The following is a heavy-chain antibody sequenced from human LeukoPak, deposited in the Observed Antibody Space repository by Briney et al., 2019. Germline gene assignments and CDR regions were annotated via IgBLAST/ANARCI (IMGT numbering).Heavy chain of an antibody. J-gene: IGHJ4*02. V-gene: IGHV1-18*01. CDR1: GYTFTSYD. D-gene: IGHD3-22*01. CDR3: ARSGVVVIRLDFDY. Sequence: ASVKVSCKASGYTFTSYDIGWVRQAPGQGLEWMGWISAYNDNTNYAQKLQGRVTMTTDTSTSTAYMDLRSLRSDDTAVYYCARSGVVVIRLDFDYWGQGTLVTVSS. CDR2: ISAYNDNT.